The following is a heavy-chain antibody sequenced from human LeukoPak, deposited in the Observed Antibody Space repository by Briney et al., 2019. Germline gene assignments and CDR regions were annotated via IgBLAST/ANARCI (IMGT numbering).Heavy chain of an antibody. V-gene: IGHV4-4*07. J-gene: IGHJ6*03. Sequence: SETLSLTCTVSGASISNNFWTWIRQTAGRGLEWIGHVHSSGSTNYNPSLKSRVMMSLDTSMNHFSLRLSSVTAADTAVYYCARSNRLVDTTVVDYSYYYYMDVWGKGTTVAISS. CDR1: GASISNNF. CDR2: VHSSGST. CDR3: ARSNRLVDTTVVDYSYYYYMDV. D-gene: IGHD5-18*01.